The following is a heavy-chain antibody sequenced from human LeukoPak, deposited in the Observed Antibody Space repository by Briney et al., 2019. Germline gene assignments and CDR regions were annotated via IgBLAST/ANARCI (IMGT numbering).Heavy chain of an antibody. D-gene: IGHD4-11*01. CDR2: ISYDGSNT. V-gene: IGHV3-30*04. CDR1: GFTFNTYA. J-gene: IGHJ3*02. CDR3: ARGIAQTTLSAFDM. Sequence: GGSLRLSCAASGFTFNTYALHWVRQAPGKGLEWLALISYDGSNTDYADSVKGRFTISRDNSKNTLYLQMNSLRAEDTSAYYCARGIAQTTLSAFDMWGQRTVVTVSS.